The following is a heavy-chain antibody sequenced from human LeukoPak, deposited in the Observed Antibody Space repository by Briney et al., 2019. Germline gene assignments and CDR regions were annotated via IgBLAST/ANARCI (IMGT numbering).Heavy chain of an antibody. V-gene: IGHV4-31*03. D-gene: IGHD1-14*01. CDR1: GGSISSGGYY. CDR2: IYYSGST. J-gene: IGHJ6*02. CDR3: ARDRTAVDYYYGMDV. Sequence: SETLSLTRTVSGGSISSGGYYWSWIRQHPGKGLEWIGYIYYSGSTYYNASLKSRVTISVDTSKNQFSLKLNSVTAADTAVYYCARDRTAVDYYYGMDVWGQGTTVTVSS.